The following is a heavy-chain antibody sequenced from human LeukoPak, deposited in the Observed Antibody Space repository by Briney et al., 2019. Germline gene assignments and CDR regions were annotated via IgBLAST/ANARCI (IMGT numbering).Heavy chain of an antibody. D-gene: IGHD3-10*01. CDR1: GYTFTGYY. Sequence: ASVKVSCKASGYTFTGYYMHWVRQAPGQGLEWMGWINPNSGGTNYAQKFQGRVTMTRDTSISTAYMELSRLRSDDTAVYYCARNRYYYGSGSYGVPNWFDPWGQGTLVTVSS. J-gene: IGHJ5*02. CDR2: INPNSGGT. CDR3: ARNRYYYGSGSYGVPNWFDP. V-gene: IGHV1-2*02.